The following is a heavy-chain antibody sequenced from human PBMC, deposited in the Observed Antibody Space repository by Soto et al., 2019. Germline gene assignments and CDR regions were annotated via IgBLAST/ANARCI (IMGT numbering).Heavy chain of an antibody. J-gene: IGHJ2*01. V-gene: IGHV1-69*01. CDR3: ARPKAGRAARRVGWYFDL. CDR2: IIPIFGTA. D-gene: IGHD6-6*01. Sequence: QVQLVQSGAEVKKPGASVKVSCKASGGTFSSYAISWVRQAPGQGLEWMGEIIPIFGTANYAQKFRGRVTITADESTSTAYMELRSLRSEDTAVYYCARPKAGRAARRVGWYFDLWGRGTLVTVSS. CDR1: GGTFSSYA.